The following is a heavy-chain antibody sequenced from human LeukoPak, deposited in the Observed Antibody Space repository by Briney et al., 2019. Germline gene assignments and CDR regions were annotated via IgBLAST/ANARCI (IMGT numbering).Heavy chain of an antibody. CDR1: GFTFSSYW. CDR3: AKFVWPNPFDY. J-gene: IGHJ4*02. CDR2: IKQDGSEK. D-gene: IGHD2-21*01. Sequence: GGSLRLSCAASGFTFSSYWMSWVRQAPGKGLEWVANIKQDGSEKYYVDSVKGRFTISRDNAKNSLYLQMNSLRAEDTAVYYCAKFVWPNPFDYWGQGTLVTVSS. V-gene: IGHV3-7*03.